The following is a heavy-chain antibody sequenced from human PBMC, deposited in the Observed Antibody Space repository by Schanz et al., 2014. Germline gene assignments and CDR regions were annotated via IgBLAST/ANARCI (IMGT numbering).Heavy chain of an antibody. CDR3: ARLDPYCRSGTCSRAFDF. CDR1: GFAFSSYG. D-gene: IGHD2-15*01. J-gene: IGHJ4*02. V-gene: IGHV3-66*02. Sequence: EVQLLESGGGLVQPGGSLRLSCLASGFAFSSYGMNWLRQAPGRGLEWVSIIFTDGRTYYADSVKGRFTISRDSSKNTLFLQMNSLRTEDTAVYYCARLDPYCRSGTCSRAFDFWGQGTLXTVSS. CDR2: IFTDGRT.